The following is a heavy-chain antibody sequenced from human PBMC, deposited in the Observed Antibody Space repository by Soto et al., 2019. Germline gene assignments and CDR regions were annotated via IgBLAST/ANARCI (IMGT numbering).Heavy chain of an antibody. J-gene: IGHJ4*02. V-gene: IGHV5-51*01. CDR3: AKEWSDARTREKCGLVDY. CDR1: GFNFPTFW. CDR2: IYPDDSDT. D-gene: IGHD2-8*01. Sequence: LGESLKISCKHSGFNFPTFWIAWVRQMPGKGLEWMGTIYPDDSDTRYSPSFQGQVTISADKSIQTAYLQWGSLKASDSALYYCAKEWSDARTREKCGLVDYWGQGALVTVSS.